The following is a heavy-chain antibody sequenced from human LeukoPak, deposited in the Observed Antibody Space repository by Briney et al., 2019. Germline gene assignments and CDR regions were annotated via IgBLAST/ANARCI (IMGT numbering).Heavy chain of an antibody. Sequence: GGSLRLSCAASGFTFSDYYMSWIRQAPGKGLEWVSYISSSGSTIYYADSVKGRFTISRDNAKNSLYLQMNSLRAEDTAVYYCARGGKNDFWSGYYPGDYYYYYGMDVWGQGTTVTVS. V-gene: IGHV3-11*01. CDR2: ISSSGSTI. CDR1: GFTFSDYY. J-gene: IGHJ6*02. CDR3: ARGGKNDFWSGYYPGDYYYYYGMDV. D-gene: IGHD3-3*01.